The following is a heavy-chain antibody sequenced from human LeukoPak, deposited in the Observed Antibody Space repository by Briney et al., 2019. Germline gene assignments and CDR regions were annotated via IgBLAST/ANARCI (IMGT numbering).Heavy chain of an antibody. CDR1: GDSIGKTY. CDR3: ARVSLVRGAPDYYFDY. Sequence: PSETLSLTCTVSGDSIGKTYWSWIRQSPGKGLEWIGYVSHNGSTNYNPSLKSRVTMSVDTSKNQFSLKLSSVTAADTAVYYCARVSLVRGAPDYYFDYWGQGTLVTVSS. D-gene: IGHD3-10*01. V-gene: IGHV4-59*12. J-gene: IGHJ4*02. CDR2: VSHNGST.